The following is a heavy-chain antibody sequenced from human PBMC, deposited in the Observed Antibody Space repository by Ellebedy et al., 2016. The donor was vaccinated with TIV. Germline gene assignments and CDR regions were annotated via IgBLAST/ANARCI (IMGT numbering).Heavy chain of an antibody. V-gene: IGHV3-21*01. CDR1: GFTFSSYS. CDR3: ARDLGVGAADDY. Sequence: GESLKISXAASGFTFSSYSMNWVRQAPGKGLEWVSSISSSSSYIYYADSVKGRFTISRDNAKNSLYLQMNSLRAEDTAVYYCARDLGVGAADDYWGQGTLVTVSS. CDR2: ISSSSSYI. D-gene: IGHD1-26*01. J-gene: IGHJ4*02.